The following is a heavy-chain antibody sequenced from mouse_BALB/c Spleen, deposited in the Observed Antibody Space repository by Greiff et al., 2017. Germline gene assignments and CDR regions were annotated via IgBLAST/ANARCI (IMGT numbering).Heavy chain of an antibody. CDR3: ARNLPLKYFDV. CDR1: GYTFTSYW. J-gene: IGHJ1*01. V-gene: IGHV1-87*01. CDR2: IYPGDGDT. Sequence: VKLQESGAELARPGASVKLSCKASGYTFTSYWMQWVKQRPGQGLEWIGAIYPGDGDTRYTQKFKGKATLTADKSSSTAYMQLSSLASEDSAVYYCARNLPLKYFDVWGAGTTVTVSS.